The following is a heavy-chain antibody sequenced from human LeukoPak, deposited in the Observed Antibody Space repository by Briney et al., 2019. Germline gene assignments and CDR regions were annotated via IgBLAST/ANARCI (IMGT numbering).Heavy chain of an antibody. V-gene: IGHV3-23*01. D-gene: IGHD3-22*01. J-gene: IGHJ3*02. CDR1: GFTFSSSA. CDR3: AIGQYYDSSGYYWVGAFDI. Sequence: PGGSLRLSCAASGFTFSSSAMSWVRQAPGKGLEWVSAISNNGGYTYYADSVQGRFTISRDNSKSTLCLQMNSLRAEDTAVYYCAIGQYYDSSGYYWVGAFDIWGQGTMVTVSS. CDR2: ISNNGGYT.